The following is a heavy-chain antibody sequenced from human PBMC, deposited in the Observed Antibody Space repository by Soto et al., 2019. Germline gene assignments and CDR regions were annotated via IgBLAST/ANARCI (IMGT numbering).Heavy chain of an antibody. V-gene: IGHV5-10-1*01. CDR2: IDPSDSYT. D-gene: IGHD2-2*01. Sequence: GESLEISCKGSGYSFTSYWISWVRQMPGKGLEWMGRIDPSDSYTNYSPPFQGHVTISADKSISTAYLQWSSLKASDTAMYYSAREGPFVPAAICFDPWGQGTLVTVSS. CDR1: GYSFTSYW. CDR3: AREGPFVPAAICFDP. J-gene: IGHJ5*02.